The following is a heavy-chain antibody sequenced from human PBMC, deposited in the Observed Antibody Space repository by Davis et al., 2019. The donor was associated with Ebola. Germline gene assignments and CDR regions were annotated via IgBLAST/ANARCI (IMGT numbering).Heavy chain of an antibody. Sequence: SLSLSCAASAFTLSTSVIPLVRPSPGTALDTAAVVCYVGSNKSYADSVKGRFTFSRDNSKNTLYLQMNSLRAEDTAVYYCARDPAAARGYYGMDVWGQGTTVTGSS. V-gene: IGHV3-33*01. CDR1: AFTLSTSV. D-gene: IGHD1-26*01. J-gene: IGHJ6*02. CDR2: VCYVGSNK. CDR3: ARDPAAARGYYGMDV.